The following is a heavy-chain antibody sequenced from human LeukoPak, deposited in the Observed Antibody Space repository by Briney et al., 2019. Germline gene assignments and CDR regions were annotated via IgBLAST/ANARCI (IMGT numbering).Heavy chain of an antibody. CDR3: ARVVTYYYDSSGYYEYIDY. D-gene: IGHD3-22*01. CDR2: IYYSGST. V-gene: IGHV4-59*01. Sequence: SETLSLTCTVSGGSISSYYWSWIRQPPGEGLEWIGYIYYSGSTNYNPSLKSRVTISVDTSKNQFSLKLSSVTAADTAVYYCARVVTYYYDSSGYYEYIDYWGQGTLVTVSS. J-gene: IGHJ4*02. CDR1: GGSISSYY.